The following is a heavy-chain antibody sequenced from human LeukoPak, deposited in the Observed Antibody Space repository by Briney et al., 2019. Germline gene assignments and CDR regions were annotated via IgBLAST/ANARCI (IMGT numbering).Heavy chain of an antibody. CDR3: AKDHVVAARQGLGYYFDY. V-gene: IGHV3-30*18. CDR2: ISYDGSNK. Sequence: TGGSLRLSCAASGFTFSSYGMHWVRQAPGKGLEWVAVISYDGSNKYYADSVKGRFAISRDNSKNTLYLQMNSLRAEDTAVYYCAKDHVVAARQGLGYYFDYWGQGTLVTVSS. D-gene: IGHD6-6*01. J-gene: IGHJ4*02. CDR1: GFTFSSYG.